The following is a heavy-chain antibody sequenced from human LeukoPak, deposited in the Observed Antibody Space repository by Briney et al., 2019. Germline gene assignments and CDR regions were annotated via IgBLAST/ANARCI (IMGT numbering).Heavy chain of an antibody. D-gene: IGHD2-2*02. J-gene: IGHJ4*02. Sequence: PGGSLRLFCAASGFAVSSNYMSWVRQAPGKGLEWVSVIYSGGSTYYADSVKGRFTISRDNSKNTLYLQMNSLRAEDTAVYYCARVGAIPGDYWGQGTLVTVSS. CDR1: GFAVSSNY. CDR3: ARVGAIPGDY. CDR2: IYSGGST. V-gene: IGHV3-53*01.